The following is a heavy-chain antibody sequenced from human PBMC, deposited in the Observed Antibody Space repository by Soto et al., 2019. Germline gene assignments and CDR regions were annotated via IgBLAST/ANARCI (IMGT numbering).Heavy chain of an antibody. D-gene: IGHD6-6*01. V-gene: IGHV1-69*13. CDR3: AHSSSSGSHSFDP. CDR2: IIPIFGTA. J-gene: IGHJ5*02. CDR1: GGTFSSYA. Sequence: SVKVSCKASGGTFSSYAISRVRQAPGQGLEWMGGIIPIFGTANYAQKFQGRVTITADESTSTAYMELSSLRSEDTAVYYCAHSSSSGSHSFDPWGQGTLVTVSS.